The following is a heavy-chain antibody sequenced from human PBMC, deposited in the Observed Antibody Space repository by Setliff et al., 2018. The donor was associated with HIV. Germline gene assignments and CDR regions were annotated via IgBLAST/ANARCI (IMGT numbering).Heavy chain of an antibody. CDR1: GLTVSGNY. CDR2: IYSGGST. V-gene: IGHV3-66*01. CDR3: ARGYPYYGMDV. D-gene: IGHD1-26*01. Sequence: PGGSLRLSCAASGLTVSGNYMSWARQAPGKGLEWVSVIYSGGSTYYADSVKGRFTVSRDNSKNTLYLQMSSLRAEDTAVYYCARGYPYYGMDVWGQGATVTVSS. J-gene: IGHJ6*02.